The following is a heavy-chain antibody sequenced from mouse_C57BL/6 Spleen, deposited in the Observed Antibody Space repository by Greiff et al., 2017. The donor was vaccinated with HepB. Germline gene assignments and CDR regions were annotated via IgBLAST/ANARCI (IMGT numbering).Heavy chain of an antibody. CDR1: GFTFSSYA. Sequence: EVKLMESGEGLVKPGGSLKLSCAASGFTFSSYAMSWVRQTPEKRLAWVAYISSGGDYIYSADTVKGRFTISRDNARNTLYLQMSSLKSEDTAMYYCTRTTRHYTLYYVDYWGQGTTLTVSS. CDR2: ISSGGDYI. J-gene: IGHJ2*01. CDR3: TRTTRHYTLYYVDY. V-gene: IGHV5-9-1*02. D-gene: IGHD2-12*01.